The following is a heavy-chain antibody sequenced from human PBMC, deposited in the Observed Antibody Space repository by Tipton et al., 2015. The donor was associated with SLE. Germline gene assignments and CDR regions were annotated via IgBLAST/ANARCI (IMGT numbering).Heavy chain of an antibody. CDR1: GFTFSSYA. V-gene: IGHV3-30*04. D-gene: IGHD3-10*01. Sequence: RSLRLSCAASGFTFSSYAMHWVRQAPGKGLEWVAVISYDGSNKYYADSVKVRFTISRDNSKNTLYLQMNSLRAEDTAVYYCASSLLWFGAPSYFDYWGQGTLVTVSS. J-gene: IGHJ4*02. CDR3: ASSLLWFGAPSYFDY. CDR2: ISYDGSNK.